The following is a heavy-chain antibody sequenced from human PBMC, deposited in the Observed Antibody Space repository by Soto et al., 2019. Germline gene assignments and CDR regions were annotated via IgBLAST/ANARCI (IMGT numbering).Heavy chain of an antibody. J-gene: IGHJ5*02. D-gene: IGHD2-2*01. Sequence: SETLSLTCTVSGGSISSGDYYWSWIRQPPGKGLEGFGYIYYRGSTYYNPSLKSRVTISVDTSKNQFSLKLSSVTAADTAVYYCARDRSCCSSTSCYDVGSYNWFDPWGQGTLVTVS. CDR1: GGSISSGDYY. CDR3: ARDRSCCSSTSCYDVGSYNWFDP. CDR2: IYYRGST. V-gene: IGHV4-30-4*01.